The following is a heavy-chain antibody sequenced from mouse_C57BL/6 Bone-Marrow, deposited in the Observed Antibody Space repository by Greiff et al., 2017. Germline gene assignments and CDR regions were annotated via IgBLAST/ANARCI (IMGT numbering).Heavy chain of an antibody. J-gene: IGHJ1*03. V-gene: IGHV14-1*01. CDR3: TITTVVYWYFDV. CDR1: GFNIKDYY. Sequence: DVQLQESGAELVRPGASVKLSCTASGFNIKDYYMHWVKPRPEQGLEWIGRIDPEDGDTEYAPKFQGKATMTADPSSNTAYLQLSSLTSEDTAVYYCTITTVVYWYFDVWGTGTTVTVSS. CDR2: IDPEDGDT. D-gene: IGHD1-1*01.